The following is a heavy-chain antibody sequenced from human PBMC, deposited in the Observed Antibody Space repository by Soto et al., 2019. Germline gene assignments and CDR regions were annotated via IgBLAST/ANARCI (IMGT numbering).Heavy chain of an antibody. J-gene: IGHJ4*02. CDR2: IKHKRDGATT. D-gene: IGHD6-19*01. CDR1: GFIFSDTW. CDR3: TADTNSSSAWANDY. Sequence: EVQLVESGGGFVKPGGSLRLSCAASGFIFSDTWMNWVRQAPNKGLEWVARIKHKRDGATTHYAAPVKGRFIISRDDSRDTVFLQMDSLKTEDTAVYYCTADTNSSSAWANDYWGLGARVTVSS. V-gene: IGHV3-15*07.